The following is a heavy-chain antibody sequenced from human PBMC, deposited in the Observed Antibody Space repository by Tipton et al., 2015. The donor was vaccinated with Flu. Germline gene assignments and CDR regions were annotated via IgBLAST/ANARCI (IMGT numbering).Heavy chain of an antibody. D-gene: IGHD3-16*02. J-gene: IGHJ4*02. Sequence: TLSLTCAVSGDSISNGKYFWGWIRQSPGKGLEWIGHTFYRGSIYYNPSLQSRVTMSVDTSKNQFSLRLTSVTAADTAVYYCAREYSDYVWGSFRSHYFDYWGQGTLVTVSS. CDR1: GDSISNGKYF. CDR2: TFYRGSI. V-gene: IGHV4-39*07. CDR3: AREYSDYVWGSFRSHYFDY.